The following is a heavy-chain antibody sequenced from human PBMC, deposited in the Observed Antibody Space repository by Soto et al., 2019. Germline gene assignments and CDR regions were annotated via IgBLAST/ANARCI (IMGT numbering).Heavy chain of an antibody. Sequence: SVKVSCKASGGTFSSYSISWVRQAPGQGLEWMGGIIPIFGTANYAQKFQGRVTITADEFTSTVYVELSSLRSEDTAVYYCARDDLPKNYRYCSGGSCYSYYFDYWGQGALVTVSS. V-gene: IGHV1-69*13. CDR1: GGTFSSYS. CDR3: ARDDLPKNYRYCSGGSCYSYYFDY. J-gene: IGHJ4*02. CDR2: IIPIFGTA. D-gene: IGHD2-15*01.